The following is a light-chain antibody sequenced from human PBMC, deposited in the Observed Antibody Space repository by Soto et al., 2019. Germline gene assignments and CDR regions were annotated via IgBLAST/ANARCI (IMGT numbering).Light chain of an antibody. CDR1: QSIRSN. J-gene: IGKJ4*01. CDR3: QQYYIWPLT. CDR2: GAS. Sequence: ETVMTQSPATLSVSPGERATLSCRASQSIRSNLAWYQQKPGQAPRLLIYGASTRATGIPARFSGSGSGTEFTLTISSLQSEDFAVYYCQQYYIWPLTFGGGTKVEIK. V-gene: IGKV3D-15*01.